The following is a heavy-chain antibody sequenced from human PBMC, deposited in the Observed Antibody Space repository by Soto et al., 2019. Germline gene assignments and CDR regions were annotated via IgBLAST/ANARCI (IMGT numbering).Heavy chain of an antibody. Sequence: YRRACGYTRSRYTMNWVHKTPGKGLEWVSSISGSSSYIYYADSVKGRFTISRDSAKNTLYLQMNSLRAEDTAVYYCSKGNSWSPALVLDIWGQGTMVTVSS. CDR3: SKGNSWSPALVLDI. D-gene: IGHD1-7*01. CDR1: GYTRSRYT. CDR2: ISGSSSYI. J-gene: IGHJ3*02. V-gene: IGHV3-21*04.